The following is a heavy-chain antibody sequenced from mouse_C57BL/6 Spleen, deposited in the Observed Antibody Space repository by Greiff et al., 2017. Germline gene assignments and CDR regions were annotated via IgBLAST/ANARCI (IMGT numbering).Heavy chain of an antibody. CDR3: ARDYYVSSYGGHY. D-gene: IGHD1-1*01. J-gene: IGHJ2*01. Sequence: VVRPGTSVTLSCKASGYTFTSYWMHWVKQRPGQGLEWIGVIDPSDSYTNYNHKFKGKDTLTVDTSSSTAYMQLLSLTSEDSAVYYCARDYYVSSYGGHYWRQGTPLTVSS. CDR1: GYTFTSYW. CDR2: IDPSDSYT. V-gene: IGHV1-59*01.